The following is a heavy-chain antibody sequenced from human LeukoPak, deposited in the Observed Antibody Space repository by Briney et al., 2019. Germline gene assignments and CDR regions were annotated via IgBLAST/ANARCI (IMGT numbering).Heavy chain of an antibody. Sequence: SDTLSLTDTVSRGPISRYYWNWIRQSAGHGLGWIGRSYTNVITNYIPSLKSRVTMSVDTSKNQFSLVLSSVTAADTGVYYCARGGSLFFDYWGQGALVTVSS. D-gene: IGHD3-10*01. J-gene: IGHJ4*02. CDR2: SYTNVIT. CDR1: RGPISRYY. V-gene: IGHV4-4*07. CDR3: ARGGSLFFDY.